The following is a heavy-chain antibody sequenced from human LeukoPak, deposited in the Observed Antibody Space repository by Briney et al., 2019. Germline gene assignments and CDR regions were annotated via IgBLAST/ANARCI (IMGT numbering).Heavy chain of an antibody. Sequence: GGFLRLSCAASGFTFSSYGIHWVRQAPGKGLEWVAVISYDGSNKYYADSVKGRFTISRDNSKNTLYLQMNSLRAEDTAVYYCAKDVRWQLLPYYYFDYWGQGTLVTVSS. CDR1: GFTFSSYG. J-gene: IGHJ4*02. D-gene: IGHD2-15*01. CDR3: AKDVRWQLLPYYYFDY. CDR2: ISYDGSNK. V-gene: IGHV3-30*18.